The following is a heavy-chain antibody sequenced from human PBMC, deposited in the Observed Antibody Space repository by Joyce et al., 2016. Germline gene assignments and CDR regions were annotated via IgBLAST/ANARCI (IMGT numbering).Heavy chain of an antibody. J-gene: IGHJ4*02. Sequence: QVQLVESGGGVVQPGRSLRLSCTASGLTLSNYGVHWVRQAPGKGLEWVAVISYDGVYKYYSDAVKGRFTSSRDNSRDTLVLEMNSLRAEDTAVYYCAKILTAGYSSGWFLDYWGQGTLVTVSS. CDR3: AKILTAGYSSGWFLDY. CDR2: ISYDGVYK. D-gene: IGHD6-25*01. CDR1: GLTLSNYG. V-gene: IGHV3-30*18.